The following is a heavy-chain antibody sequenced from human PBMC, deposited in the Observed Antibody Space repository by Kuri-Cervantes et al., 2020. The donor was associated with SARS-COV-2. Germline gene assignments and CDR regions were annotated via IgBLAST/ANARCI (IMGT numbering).Heavy chain of an antibody. CDR2: IYWDDDK. V-gene: IGHV2-5*05. D-gene: IGHD3-9*01. J-gene: IGHJ4*02. CDR1: GFSLSTSGVG. CDR3: ARIRWGYDILTGYYNVIGGFDY. Sequence: SGPTLVKPTQTLTLTCTFSGFSLSTSGVGVGWIRQPPGKALEWLALIYWDDDKRYGPSLKSRLTISKDTSKSQVVLTMTNMDPVDTATYYCARIRWGYDILTGYYNVIGGFDYWGQGTLVTVSS.